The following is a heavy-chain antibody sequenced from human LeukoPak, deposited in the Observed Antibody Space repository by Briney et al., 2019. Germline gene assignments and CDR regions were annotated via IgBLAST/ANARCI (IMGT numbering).Heavy chain of an antibody. Sequence: PSETLSLTCTVSGGSISSGSYYWSWIRQPAGTGLEWIGRIYTSGSTNYNPSLKSRVTISVDTSKKQFSLKLSSVTAADTAVYYCAGNYYGSGSYYSEDRYWGQGTLVTVSS. D-gene: IGHD3-10*01. J-gene: IGHJ4*02. CDR3: AGNYYGSGSYYSEDRY. V-gene: IGHV4-61*02. CDR2: IYTSGST. CDR1: GGSISSGSYY.